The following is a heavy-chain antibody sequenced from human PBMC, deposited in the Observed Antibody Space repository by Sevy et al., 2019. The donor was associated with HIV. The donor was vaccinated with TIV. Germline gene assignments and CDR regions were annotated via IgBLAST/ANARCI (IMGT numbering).Heavy chain of an antibody. Sequence: GGSLRLSCAASGFTFAKYSMSWVRLAPGKGLEWVSTFSFGCGRINYADSVKGRFTISRDDSKNTLFLQMNSLRAEDTATCFCAREGCTQPHDYWGQGTLVTVSS. J-gene: IGHJ4*02. CDR1: GFTFAKYS. CDR3: AREGCTQPHDY. V-gene: IGHV3-23*01. CDR2: FSFGCGRI. D-gene: IGHD2-8*01.